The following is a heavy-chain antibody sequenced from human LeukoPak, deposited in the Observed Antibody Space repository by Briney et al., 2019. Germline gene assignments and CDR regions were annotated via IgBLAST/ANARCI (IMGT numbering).Heavy chain of an antibody. CDR3: AKEAHFWSGYYPYGMDV. V-gene: IGHV3-30*18. CDR1: GLTFSSYG. D-gene: IGHD3-3*02. Sequence: GRSLRLSCAASGLTFSSYGMHWVRQAPGKGLEWVAVISYDGSNKYYADSVKGRFTISRDNSKNTLYLQMNSLRAEDTAVYYCAKEAHFWSGYYPYGMDVWGQGTTVTVSS. CDR2: ISYDGSNK. J-gene: IGHJ6*02.